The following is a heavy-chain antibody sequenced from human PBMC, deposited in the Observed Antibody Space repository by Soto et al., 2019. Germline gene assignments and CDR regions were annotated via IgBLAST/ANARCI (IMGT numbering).Heavy chain of an antibody. CDR2: ISGSGGST. D-gene: IGHD2-2*02. V-gene: IGHV3-23*01. Sequence: PGGSLRLSCAASGFTFSSYAMSWVRQAPGKGLEWVSAISGSGGSTYYADSVKGRFTISRDNSKNTLYLQMNSLRAEDTAVYYCAKAGGYCSSTSCYSWFDPWGQGTLVTVSS. CDR3: AKAGGYCSSTSCYSWFDP. J-gene: IGHJ5*02. CDR1: GFTFSSYA.